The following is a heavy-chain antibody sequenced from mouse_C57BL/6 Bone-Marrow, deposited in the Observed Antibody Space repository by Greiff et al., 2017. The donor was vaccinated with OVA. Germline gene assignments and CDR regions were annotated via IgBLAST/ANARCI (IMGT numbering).Heavy chain of an antibody. D-gene: IGHD1-1*01. CDR1: GYTFTSYG. Sequence: VQLQESGAELARPGASVKLSCKASGYTFTSYGISWVKQRTGQGLEWIGEIYPRSGNTYYNEKFKGKATLTADKSSSTAYMELRSPTSEDSAVYFCARSGDYGAMDYWGQGTSVTVSS. J-gene: IGHJ4*01. V-gene: IGHV1-81*01. CDR3: ARSGDYGAMDY. CDR2: IYPRSGNT.